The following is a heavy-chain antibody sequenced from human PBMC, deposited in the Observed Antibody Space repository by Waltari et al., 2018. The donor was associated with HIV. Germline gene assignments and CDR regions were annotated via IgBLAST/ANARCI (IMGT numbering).Heavy chain of an antibody. D-gene: IGHD3-22*01. CDR1: GGSISSSSYY. J-gene: IGHJ4*02. CDR3: ARRPAYYYDSSGYFHSDY. CDR2: IYYSGRT. Sequence: QLQLQESGPGLVKPSETLSITCTVSGGSISSSSYYWGWIRQPPGQGLVWIGGIYYSGRTHYNPSLKRQVTISVDTSKNQCSLKLSSVTAADTAVYYCARRPAYYYDSSGYFHSDYWGQGTLVTVSS. V-gene: IGHV4-39*01.